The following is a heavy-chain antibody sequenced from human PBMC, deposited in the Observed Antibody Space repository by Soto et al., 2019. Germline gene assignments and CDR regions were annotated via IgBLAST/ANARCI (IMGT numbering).Heavy chain of an antibody. CDR3: ARHDLGYYGMDV. CDR2: IYYSGST. V-gene: IGHV4-39*01. Sequence: SETLSLTCTVSGGSISSSSYYWGWILQPPGKGLEWIGSIYYSGSTYYNPSLKSRVTISVDTSKNQFSLKLSSVTAADTAVYYCARHDLGYYGMDVWGQGTTVTVSS. J-gene: IGHJ6*02. CDR1: GGSISSSSYY. D-gene: IGHD7-27*01.